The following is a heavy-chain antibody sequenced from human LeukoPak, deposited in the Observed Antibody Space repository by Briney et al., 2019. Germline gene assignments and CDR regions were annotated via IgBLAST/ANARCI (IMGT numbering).Heavy chain of an antibody. V-gene: IGHV4-59*08. CDR1: GGSISSYY. J-gene: IGHJ4*02. CDR3: ARYSYCSSTDCYVGN. Sequence: SETLSLTCTVSGGSISSYYWSWIRQPPGKGLEWIGHIYYSGSTNYNPSLKSRVTISVDTSKNQFSLKLSSVTAADTAVYYCARYSYCSSTDCYVGNWGQGTLVTVSS. CDR2: IYYSGST. D-gene: IGHD2-2*01.